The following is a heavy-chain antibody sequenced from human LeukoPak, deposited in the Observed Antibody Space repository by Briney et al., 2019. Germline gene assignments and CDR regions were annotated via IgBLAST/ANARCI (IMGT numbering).Heavy chain of an antibody. CDR3: ARGGLGAVAVAVDY. CDR2: TNPNSGGT. Sequence: ASVKVSCKASGYTFTGYYMPWVRQAPGPGLEWMGWTNPNSGGTNYAQKFQGRGTMTRATANSTTYMELSRLRSDGTAVYYCARGGLGAVAVAVDYWGQGTLVTVSS. V-gene: IGHV1-2*02. D-gene: IGHD6-19*01. J-gene: IGHJ4*02. CDR1: GYTFTGYY.